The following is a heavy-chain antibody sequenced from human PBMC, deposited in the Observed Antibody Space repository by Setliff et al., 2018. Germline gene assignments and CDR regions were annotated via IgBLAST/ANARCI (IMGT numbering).Heavy chain of an antibody. Sequence: SVKVSCKASGGTFRTDGFSWVRQAPGQGLEWMGRIIPVFRTAKYAQRFQGTVAITADESTTTAYMELRSLRSEDTAVYYCARDTRDRYDRSGHYLSFDSWGQGTLVTVSS. CDR1: GGTFRTDG. D-gene: IGHD3-22*01. V-gene: IGHV1-69*13. CDR2: IIPVFRTA. J-gene: IGHJ4*02. CDR3: ARDTRDRYDRSGHYLSFDS.